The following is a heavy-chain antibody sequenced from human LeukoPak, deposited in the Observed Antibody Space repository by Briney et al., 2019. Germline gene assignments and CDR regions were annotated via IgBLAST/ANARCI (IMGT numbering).Heavy chain of an antibody. CDR2: IYQSGST. CDR1: GYSIGIGYY. V-gene: IGHV4-38-2*01. CDR3: ARVARYCTNGVCPDYYFYYMDV. D-gene: IGHD2-8*01. Sequence: PSETLSLTCVVSGYSIGIGYYWGWIRQPPGKGPEWIGRIYQSGSTNYNPSLKSRVTISVDTSKNQFSLKLTSVTAADTAVYYCARVARYCTNGVCPDYYFYYMDVWGKGTTVTVSS. J-gene: IGHJ6*03.